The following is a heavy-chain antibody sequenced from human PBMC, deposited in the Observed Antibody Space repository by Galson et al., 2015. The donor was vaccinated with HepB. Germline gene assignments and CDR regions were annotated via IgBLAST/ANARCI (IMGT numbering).Heavy chain of an antibody. D-gene: IGHD6-13*01. J-gene: IGHJ6*02. CDR3: TRPGYGSSWFLDDSHGMDI. V-gene: IGHV3-73*01. Sequence: SLRLSCAASGFTFSGSGIHWVRLASGKGLEWVGRIRNRANNYATAYAASVRGRFTVSRDDSKNTAYLQMNSLKTEETAVYYCTRPGYGSSWFLDDSHGMDILGQGTTVIVS. CDR2: IRNRANNYAT. CDR1: GFTFSGSG.